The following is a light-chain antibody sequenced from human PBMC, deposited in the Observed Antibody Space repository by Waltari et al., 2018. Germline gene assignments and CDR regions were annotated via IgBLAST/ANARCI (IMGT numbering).Light chain of an antibody. CDR3: QVWERSNNEVI. V-gene: IGLV3-21*02. J-gene: IGLJ2*01. Sequence: SSVLTQSPSVSVAPGQTARITCGGDRIGGKTVHWYRQRTGRAPVLVVYDDSDRPSGIPERISGSNSGNTATLTISRVAAGDEADYFCQVWERSNNEVIFGGGTKLTVL. CDR2: DDS. CDR1: RIGGKT.